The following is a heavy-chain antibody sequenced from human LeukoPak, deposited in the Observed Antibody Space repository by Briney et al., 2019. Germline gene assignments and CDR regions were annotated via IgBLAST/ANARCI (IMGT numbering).Heavy chain of an antibody. D-gene: IGHD2-21*02. Sequence: PGGPLRLSCAVSGFTFDDYGVSWVRQAPGKGLEWVSGINWNGGSTGYADSVKGRFTISRDNAKKSVYLKMNSLRGEDTALYYCARDYCGGDCYPFDYWGQGTLVTVSS. CDR3: ARDYCGGDCYPFDY. V-gene: IGHV3-20*04. J-gene: IGHJ4*02. CDR2: INWNGGST. CDR1: GFTFDDYG.